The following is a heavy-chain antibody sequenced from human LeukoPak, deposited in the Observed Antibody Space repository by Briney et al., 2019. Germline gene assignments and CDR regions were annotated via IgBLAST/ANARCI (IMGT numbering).Heavy chain of an antibody. D-gene: IGHD6-13*01. Sequence: GGSLRLSCAVSGFSVSGYWMTWVRQAPGKGPEWVANIKQDGSEKNYVDSVKGRFTISRDNAENSLFLQMNSLRVEDSAVYYCAREWQGGIAAAGTRIEGDYWGQGTLVAVSS. V-gene: IGHV3-7*01. CDR1: GFSVSGYW. J-gene: IGHJ4*02. CDR2: IKQDGSEK. CDR3: AREWQGGIAAAGTRIEGDY.